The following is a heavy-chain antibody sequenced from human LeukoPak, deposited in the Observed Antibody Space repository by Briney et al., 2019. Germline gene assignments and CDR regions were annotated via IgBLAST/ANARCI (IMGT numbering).Heavy chain of an antibody. Sequence: GGSLRLSCTASGFSVNSNYMSWVRQAPGKGLEYVSLIYSGGNIYYADSVKGRFTISRDNAKNSLFLQMDSLRAEDTAVYYCARDLAGHYYGSGSSFDYWGQGTLVTVS. J-gene: IGHJ4*02. CDR2: IYSGGNI. CDR3: ARDLAGHYYGSGSSFDY. V-gene: IGHV3-66*01. CDR1: GFSVNSNY. D-gene: IGHD3-10*01.